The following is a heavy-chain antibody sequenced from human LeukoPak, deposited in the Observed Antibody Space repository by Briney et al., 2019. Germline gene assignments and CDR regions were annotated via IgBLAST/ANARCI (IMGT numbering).Heavy chain of an antibody. J-gene: IGHJ4*02. CDR1: GFTFSGYG. CDR3: AKDQSSFCSRSSCYALHY. V-gene: IGHV3-30*02. D-gene: IGHD2-2*01. Sequence: GGSLRLSCGASGFTFSGYGMHWVRQAPGKGLEWVAFIRNDGSNKYYADSVKGRFTVSRDNSINTPYLQIGSLRPEDTALYYCAKDQSSFCSRSSCYALHYWGQGTLVAVSS. CDR2: IRNDGSNK.